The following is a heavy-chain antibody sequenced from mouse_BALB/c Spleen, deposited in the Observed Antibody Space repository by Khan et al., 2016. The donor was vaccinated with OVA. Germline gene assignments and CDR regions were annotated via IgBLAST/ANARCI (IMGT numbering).Heavy chain of an antibody. Sequence: EVELVESGGGLVKPGGSLKLSCAASGFTFSSYTMSWVRQTPEKRLEWVASISSADSIYYPDSVKGRFPIFRANDGNSLFLQMRSLRSEDTAMYYCARGLGSTFDYWGHGTTLTVSS. CDR1: GFTFSSYT. V-gene: IGHV5-6-5*01. J-gene: IGHJ2*01. D-gene: IGHD2-1*01. CDR2: ISSADSI. CDR3: ARGLGSTFDY.